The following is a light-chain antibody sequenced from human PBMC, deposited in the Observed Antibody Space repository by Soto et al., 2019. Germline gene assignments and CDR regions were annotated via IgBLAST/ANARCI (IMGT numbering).Light chain of an antibody. J-gene: IGLJ1*01. V-gene: IGLV2-14*01. Sequence: QSALTQPASVSGSPGQSITISCTGTSSDIGGYYYVSWYQHHPGKAPKLMIYQVTNRPSGVSHRFSGSKSGNTASLTISGLQAEDEADYFCTSYSSSSTFYVFGTGT. CDR3: TSYSSSSTFYV. CDR1: SSDIGGYYY. CDR2: QVT.